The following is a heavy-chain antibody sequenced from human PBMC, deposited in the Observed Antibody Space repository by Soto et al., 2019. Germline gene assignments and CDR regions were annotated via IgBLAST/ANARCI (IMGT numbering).Heavy chain of an antibody. Sequence: SVKVSCKASGGTFSSYAISWVRQAPGQGLEWMGGISPIFGTANYAQKFQGRVTITADESTSTAYMELSSLRSEDTAVYYCARARGDYYDSSGYLIDYWGQGTLVTVSS. V-gene: IGHV1-69*13. CDR3: ARARGDYYDSSGYLIDY. CDR1: GGTFSSYA. J-gene: IGHJ4*02. D-gene: IGHD3-22*01. CDR2: ISPIFGTA.